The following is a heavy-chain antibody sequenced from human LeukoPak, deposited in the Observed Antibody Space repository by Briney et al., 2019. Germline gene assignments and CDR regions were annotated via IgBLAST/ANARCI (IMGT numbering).Heavy chain of an antibody. J-gene: IGHJ5*02. CDR2: INSDGGGA. V-gene: IGHV3-74*01. CDR3: ARDVPPNWFDT. Sequence: GGSLRLSCAASGITFGNNWMHWVRQGPGKGLVWISRINSDGGGAIYADSVKGRFTVSRDNPKNTLYLQMNSLRAEDTAVYYCARDVPPNWFDTWGQGTLVTVSS. CDR1: GITFGNNW.